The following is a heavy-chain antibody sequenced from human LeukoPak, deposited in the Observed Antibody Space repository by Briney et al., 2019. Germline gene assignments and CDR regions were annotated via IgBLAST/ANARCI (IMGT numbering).Heavy chain of an antibody. CDR3: ARGSTGPNSSGYYYKY. CDR1: GFTVSSNY. J-gene: IGHJ4*02. CDR2: IYSGGST. V-gene: IGHV3-53*04. Sequence: GGSLRLSCAASGFTVSSNYMSWVCQAPGKGLEWVSVIYSGGSTYYADSVKGRFTISRHNSKNTLYLQMNSLRAEDTAVYYCARGSTGPNSSGYYYKYWGQGTLVTVSS. D-gene: IGHD3-22*01.